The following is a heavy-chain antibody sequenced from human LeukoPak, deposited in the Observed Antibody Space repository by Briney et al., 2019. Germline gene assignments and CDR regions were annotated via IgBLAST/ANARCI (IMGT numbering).Heavy chain of an antibody. D-gene: IGHD6-6*01. Sequence: SETLSLTCTVSGGSINSSGSYWGWIRQPPGKGLEWIGSIYYSGNTYNPSLKSRVTISVDTSKNQFSLNLTSVNAADTAVYYCARVMAARREDLNWFDPWGQGTLVTVSS. J-gene: IGHJ5*02. CDR3: ARVMAARREDLNWFDP. V-gene: IGHV4-39*07. CDR2: IYYSGNT. CDR1: GGSINSSGSY.